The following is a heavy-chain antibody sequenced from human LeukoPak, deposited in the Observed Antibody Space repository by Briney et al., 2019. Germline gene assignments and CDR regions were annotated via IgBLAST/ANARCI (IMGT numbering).Heavy chain of an antibody. V-gene: IGHV1-69*04. D-gene: IGHD2-2*01. CDR2: IIPIFGIA. CDR3: ARDKGYCSSTSCYFDY. CDR1: GVTFSSYA. Sequence: GASVKVSCKASGVTFSSYAISWVRQAPGQGLEWMGRIIPIFGIANYAQKFQGRVTITADKSTSTAYMELSSLRSEDTAVYYCARDKGYCSSTSCYFDYWGQGTLVTVSS. J-gene: IGHJ4*02.